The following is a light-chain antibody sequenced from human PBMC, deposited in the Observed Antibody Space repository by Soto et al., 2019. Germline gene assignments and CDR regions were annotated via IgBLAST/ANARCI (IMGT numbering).Light chain of an antibody. Sequence: EILMTQSPATLSVSPGERATLSCRASQSVGRNLAWYQQKPGQAPTLLIYGASTRAAGVPVRLSGSGSGTEFTLTISSLQPEDFAVYYCQQYNDWPPLTFGPGTKVDIK. V-gene: IGKV3-15*01. CDR3: QQYNDWPPLT. J-gene: IGKJ3*01. CDR2: GAS. CDR1: QSVGRN.